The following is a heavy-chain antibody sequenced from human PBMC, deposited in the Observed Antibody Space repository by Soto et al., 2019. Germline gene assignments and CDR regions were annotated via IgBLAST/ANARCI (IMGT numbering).Heavy chain of an antibody. J-gene: IGHJ4*02. CDR1: GFTFDDYA. CDR2: ISWNSGSI. CDR3: AKDLGYSSSYVDY. V-gene: IGHV3-9*01. D-gene: IGHD6-13*01. Sequence: PGGSLRLSCAASGFTFDDYAMHWVRQAPGKGLEWVSGISWNSGSIGYADSVKGRFTISRDNAKNSLYLQMNSLRAEDTALYYCAKDLGYSSSYVDYWGQGTLVTVSS.